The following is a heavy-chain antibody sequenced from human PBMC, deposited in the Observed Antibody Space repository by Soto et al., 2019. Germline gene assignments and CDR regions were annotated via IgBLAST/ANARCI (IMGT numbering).Heavy chain of an antibody. V-gene: IGHV3-33*01. Sequence: GGSLRLSCAASGFTFSSYGMHWVRQAPGKGLEWVAVIWYDGSNKYYADSVKGRFTISRDNSKNTLYLQMNSLRAEDTAVYYCARDHSSTWSDYVWGSYRYYYYYGMDVWGQGTTVTVSS. CDR2: IWYDGSNK. D-gene: IGHD3-16*02. CDR3: ARDHSSTWSDYVWGSYRYYYYYGMDV. J-gene: IGHJ6*02. CDR1: GFTFSSYG.